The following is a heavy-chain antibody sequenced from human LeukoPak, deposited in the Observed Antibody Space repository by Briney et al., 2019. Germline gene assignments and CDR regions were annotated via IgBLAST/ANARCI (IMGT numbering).Heavy chain of an antibody. CDR1: GFTFSSYA. Sequence: GGSLRLSCAASGFTFSSYAMSWVRQAPGKGLEWVSAISGSGGDTYSSDSVKGRFTISRDNAENSLYLQMNSLRDEDTAVYYCARDLISGDYTFDYWGQGTLVTVSS. D-gene: IGHD4-11*01. CDR3: ARDLISGDYTFDY. CDR2: ISGSGGDT. J-gene: IGHJ4*02. V-gene: IGHV3-23*01.